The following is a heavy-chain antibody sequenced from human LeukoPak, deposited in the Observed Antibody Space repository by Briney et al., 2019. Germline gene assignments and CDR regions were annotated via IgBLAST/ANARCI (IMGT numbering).Heavy chain of an antibody. V-gene: IGHV3-7*01. CDR1: GFTFSRYW. CDR3: ARAMVWDHGDY. CDR2: IKQDGSEK. Sequence: PGGSLRLSCAASGFTFSRYWMAWVRQALGKGLEWVANIKQDGSEKYYVDSVKGRFTISRDNAKNSLYLQMNSLRAEDTAVYYCARAMVWDHGDYWGQGTLVTVSS. D-gene: IGHD1-26*01. J-gene: IGHJ4*02.